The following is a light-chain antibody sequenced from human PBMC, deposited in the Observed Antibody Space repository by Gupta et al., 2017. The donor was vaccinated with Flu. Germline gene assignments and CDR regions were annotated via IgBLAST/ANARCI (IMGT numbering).Light chain of an antibody. J-gene: IGLJ2*01. Sequence: QTVSTTCQGGSLRNAYSSCYPHKPDQAPVLFLYAKNIRPSGIPDRCSCSSSGTTTALTITVAQAEEEAAYYCNSPESTDNHKAVFGGGTKLTVL. CDR2: AKN. CDR3: NSPESTDNHKAV. CDR1: SLRNAY. V-gene: IGLV3-19*01.